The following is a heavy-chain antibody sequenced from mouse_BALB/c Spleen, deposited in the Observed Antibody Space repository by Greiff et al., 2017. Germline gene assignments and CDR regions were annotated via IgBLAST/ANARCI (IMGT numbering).Heavy chain of an antibody. CDR1: GFTFTDYY. J-gene: IGHJ4*01. CDR3: AGGAGTGVYYAMDD. D-gene: IGHD3-3*01. Sequence: DVHLVESGGGLVQPGGSLRLSCATSGFTFTDYYMSWVRQPPGKALEWLGFIRNKANGYTTEYSASVKGRFTISRDNSQSILYLQMNTLRAEDSATYYCAGGAGTGVYYAMDDWGEGTSVTVSS. CDR2: IRNKANGYTT. V-gene: IGHV7-3*02.